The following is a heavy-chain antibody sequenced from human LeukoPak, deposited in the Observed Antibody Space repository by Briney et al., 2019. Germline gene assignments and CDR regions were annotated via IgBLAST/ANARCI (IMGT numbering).Heavy chain of an antibody. CDR1: GGSFSCYY. V-gene: IGHV4-34*01. Sequence: SETLSFTCAVYGGSFSCYYWSWIRQPPGKGLEWIGEINHSGSTNYNPSLKSRVTISVDTSKNQFSLELSSVTAADTAVYYCARLGFDYWGQGTLVTVSS. J-gene: IGHJ4*02. CDR2: INHSGST. CDR3: ARLGFDY.